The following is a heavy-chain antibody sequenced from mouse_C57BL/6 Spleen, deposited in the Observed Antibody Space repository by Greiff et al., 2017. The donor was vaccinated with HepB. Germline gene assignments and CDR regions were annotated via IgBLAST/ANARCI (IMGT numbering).Heavy chain of an antibody. Sequence: VQLQQSGTVLARPGASVKMSCKTSGYTFTSYWMHWVKQRPGQGLEWIGAIYPGNSDTSYNQKFKGKAKLTAVTSASTAYMELSSLTNEYSAVYYCTRGLYDGYLAWFAYWGQGTLVTVSA. J-gene: IGHJ3*01. CDR2: IYPGNSDT. CDR3: TRGLYDGYLAWFAY. D-gene: IGHD2-3*01. CDR1: GYTFTSYW. V-gene: IGHV1-5*01.